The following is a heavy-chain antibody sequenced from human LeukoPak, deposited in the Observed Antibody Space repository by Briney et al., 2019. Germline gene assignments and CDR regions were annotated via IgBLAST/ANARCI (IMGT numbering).Heavy chain of an antibody. CDR1: GGSINNYV. V-gene: IGHV4-4*07. Sequence: SETLSLTRTVSGGSINNYVLIWIRQPAGKRLEWIGRIFSSGTTNYNPSLKSRATMSVDTSKNQFSLKLSSVTAADTAVYYCARDRGSDGSDQLDPWGQGTLVTVSS. J-gene: IGHJ5*02. CDR2: IFSSGTT. D-gene: IGHD3-10*01. CDR3: ARDRGSDGSDQLDP.